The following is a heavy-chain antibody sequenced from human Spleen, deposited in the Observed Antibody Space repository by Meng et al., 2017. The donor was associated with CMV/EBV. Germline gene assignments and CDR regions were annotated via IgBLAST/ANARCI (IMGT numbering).Heavy chain of an antibody. Sequence: GESLKISCAASGFTFSSYAMHWVRQAPGKGLEWVAVISYDGSNKYYADSVKGRFTISRDNSKNTLYLQMNSLRAEDTAVYYCAKSSSSVNYYYYGMDVWGQGTTVTVSS. J-gene: IGHJ6*02. CDR2: ISYDGSNK. CDR3: AKSSSSVNYYYYGMDV. V-gene: IGHV3-30*04. CDR1: GFTFSSYA. D-gene: IGHD6-6*01.